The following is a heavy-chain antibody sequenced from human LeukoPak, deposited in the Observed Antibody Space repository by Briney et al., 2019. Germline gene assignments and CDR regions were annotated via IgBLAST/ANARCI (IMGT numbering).Heavy chain of an antibody. D-gene: IGHD6-19*01. CDR2: ISGSGGST. J-gene: IGHJ4*02. CDR3: AKDSGIAVAGTLFDY. CDR1: GFTFSSYA. V-gene: IGHV3-23*01. Sequence: GGSLRLSCAASGFTFSSYAMSWARQARGKGLEGVSAISGSGGSTYSADSVKGRFTISRDNSKNTLYLQMNSLRAEDTAVYYCAKDSGIAVAGTLFDYGGQGTLVTVPS.